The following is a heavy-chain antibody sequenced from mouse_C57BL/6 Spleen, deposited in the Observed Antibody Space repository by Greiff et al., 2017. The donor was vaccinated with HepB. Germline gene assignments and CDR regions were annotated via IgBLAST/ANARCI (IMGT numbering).Heavy chain of an antibody. J-gene: IGHJ1*03. CDR3: ARAFHYGSSYEGRYWYFDV. D-gene: IGHD1-1*01. CDR1: GYTFTSYW. Sequence: QVQLQQPGAELVMPGASVKLSCKASGYTFTSYWMHWVKQRLGQGLEWIGEIDPSDSYTNYNQKFKGKSTLTVDKSSSTAYMQLSSLTSEDSAVYYCARAFHYGSSYEGRYWYFDVWGTGTTVTVSS. CDR2: IDPSDSYT. V-gene: IGHV1-69*01.